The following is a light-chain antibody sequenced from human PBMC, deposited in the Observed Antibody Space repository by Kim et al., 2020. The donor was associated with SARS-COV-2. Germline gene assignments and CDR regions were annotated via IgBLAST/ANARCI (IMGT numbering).Light chain of an antibody. CDR1: SLRSYH. CDR2: GKN. V-gene: IGLV3-19*01. J-gene: IGLJ1*01. Sequence: ALGQTVRITCQGDSLRSYHASWYQQKSGQAPVLVIYGKNNRPSGIPDRFSGSRSGITASLTITGAQAEDEADYYCNSRDSSGNHYVFGPGTKVTVL. CDR3: NSRDSSGNHYV.